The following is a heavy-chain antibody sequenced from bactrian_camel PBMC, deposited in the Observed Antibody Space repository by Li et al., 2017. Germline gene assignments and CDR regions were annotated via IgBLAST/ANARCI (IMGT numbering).Heavy chain of an antibody. V-gene: IGHV3S63*01. J-gene: IGHJ4*01. CDR2: ITTDDT. D-gene: IGHD1*01. CDR3: AADSRSQLCTSVYNVPYYSY. CDR1: GFTFADSA. Sequence: HVQLVESGGGSVHTGGSLRLSCTTSGFTFADSAMAWYRQAPGKEREGVASITTDDTRYSESVRGRFTISQDSDKNILYLQMDTLKAEDAAMYYCAADSRSQLCTSVYNVPYYSYSGQGTQVTVS.